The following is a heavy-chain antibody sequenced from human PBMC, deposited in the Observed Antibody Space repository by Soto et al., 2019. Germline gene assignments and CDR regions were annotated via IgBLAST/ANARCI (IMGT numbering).Heavy chain of an antibody. Sequence: PSETLSLTCTVSGGSISSSRYYWGWIRQPPGKGLEWIGSIFYSGTTYHNPSLKSRVTISVDTSKNQFSLNLSSVPAADTAVYYCARPPTANLDAFDIWGQGTMVTVS. CDR2: IFYSGTT. CDR1: GGSISSSRYY. J-gene: IGHJ3*02. D-gene: IGHD7-27*01. V-gene: IGHV4-39*01. CDR3: ARPPTANLDAFDI.